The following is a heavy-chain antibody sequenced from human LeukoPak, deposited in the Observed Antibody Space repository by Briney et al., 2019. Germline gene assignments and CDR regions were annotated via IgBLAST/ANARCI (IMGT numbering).Heavy chain of an antibody. V-gene: IGHV4-59*01. CDR1: GGSISSYY. CDR2: IYYSGST. CDR3: ARSPLNYYDSSGYYL. Sequence: SETLSLTRTVSGGSISSYYWSWIRQPPGKGLEWIGYIYYSGSTNYNPSLKSRVTISVDTSKNQFSLKLSSVTAADTAVYYCARSPLNYYDSSGYYLWGQGTLVTVSS. D-gene: IGHD3-22*01. J-gene: IGHJ5*02.